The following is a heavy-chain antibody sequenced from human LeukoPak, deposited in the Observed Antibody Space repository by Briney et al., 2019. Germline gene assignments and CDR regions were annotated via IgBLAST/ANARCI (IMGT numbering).Heavy chain of an antibody. Sequence: GGSLRLSCAASGFTFSGYGMHWVRQAPGKGLEWVAGIWYDGSNKYYADSVKGRFTISRDNSKNTLYLQMNSLRAEDTAVYYCARGSGRSEAYYYGMDVWGQGTTVTVSS. CDR1: GFTFSGYG. V-gene: IGHV3-33*01. CDR3: ARGSGRSEAYYYGMDV. CDR2: IWYDGSNK. D-gene: IGHD1-26*01. J-gene: IGHJ6*02.